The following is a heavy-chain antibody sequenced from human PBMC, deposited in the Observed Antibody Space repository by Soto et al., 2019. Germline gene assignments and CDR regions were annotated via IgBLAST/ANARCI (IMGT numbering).Heavy chain of an antibody. J-gene: IGHJ4*02. D-gene: IGHD1-1*01. V-gene: IGHV3-33*06. CDR3: EKEGNIGSRSWYYFDY. CDR1: GFTFRSNG. CDR2: IWYDSSNK. Sequence: QVQLVESGGGVVQPGRSLRLSCAASGFTFRSNGMHWVRQAPGKGLEWVATIWYDSSNKYYADSVKCRFTISRDNXKXXLYRHMNNLRAEDTGIYYCEKEGNIGSRSWYYFDYWGQGTLVTVSS.